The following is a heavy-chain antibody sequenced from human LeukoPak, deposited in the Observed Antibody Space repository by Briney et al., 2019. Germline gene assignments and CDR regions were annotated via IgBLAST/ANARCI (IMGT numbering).Heavy chain of an antibody. CDR1: GGSISSSSYY. D-gene: IGHD3-22*01. CDR3: ARHHYYDSSGYYFNNWYFDL. Sequence: SETLSFTCTVSGGSISSSSYYWGWIRQPPGKGLEWIGSIYYSGSTYYNPSLKSRVTISVDTSKNQFSLKLSSVTAADTAVYYCARHHYYDSSGYYFNNWYFDLWGRGTLVTVSS. CDR2: IYYSGST. J-gene: IGHJ2*01. V-gene: IGHV4-39*01.